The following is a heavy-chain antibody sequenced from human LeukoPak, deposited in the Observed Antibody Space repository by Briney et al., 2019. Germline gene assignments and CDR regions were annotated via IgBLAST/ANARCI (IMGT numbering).Heavy chain of an antibody. Sequence: SVKVSCKAFGGSFSSEAISWVRQAPGKGLEWMGGIIPIFGTPNYAQKFQGRVTITTDESTSTAYMEVSSLRSEDTAMYYCGRKARDCGGGTCYSIDYWGQGTLVTVSS. CDR3: GRKARDCGGGTCYSIDY. D-gene: IGHD2-15*01. CDR1: GGSFSSEA. V-gene: IGHV1-69*05. CDR2: IIPIFGTP. J-gene: IGHJ4*02.